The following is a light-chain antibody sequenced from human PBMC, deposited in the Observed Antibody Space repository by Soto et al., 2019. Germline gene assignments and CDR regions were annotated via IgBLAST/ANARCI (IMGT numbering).Light chain of an antibody. CDR3: QQYYSYPLT. V-gene: IGKV1-8*01. CDR2: AAS. CDR1: QGISSY. Sequence: AIRMTQSPSSFSASTGDRVTITCRASQGISSYLAWYQQKPGKAPKLLIYAASTLQSGVPSRFSGSGSGTDFTLTISCLQSEDSATYYCQQYYSYPLTFGPGT. J-gene: IGKJ3*01.